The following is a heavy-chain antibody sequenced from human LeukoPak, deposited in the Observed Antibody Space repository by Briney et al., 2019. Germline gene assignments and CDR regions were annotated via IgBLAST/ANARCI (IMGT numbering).Heavy chain of an antibody. CDR2: ISSSSSTI. V-gene: IGHV3-48*04. CDR3: ARMNYISSGWGAPFDY. CDR1: GFTFSSYS. J-gene: IGHJ4*02. D-gene: IGHD1-7*01. Sequence: PGGSLRLSRAASGFTFSSYSMNWVRQAPGKGLEWVSYISSSSSTIYYADSMKGRFTISRDNAKNSLYLQMNSLRAEDTAVYYCARMNYISSGWGAPFDYWGQGTLVTVSS.